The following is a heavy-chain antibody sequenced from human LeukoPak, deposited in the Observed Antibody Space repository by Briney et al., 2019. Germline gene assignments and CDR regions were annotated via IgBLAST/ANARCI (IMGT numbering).Heavy chain of an antibody. Sequence: ASVKVSCKASGYTFTGYYMHWVRRAPGQGLEWMGWINPNSGGTNYAQKFQGRVTMTRDTSISTAYMELSRLRSDDTAVYYCAREYCSSTSCYAGYYYYGMDVWGQGTTVTVSS. CDR1: GYTFTGYY. D-gene: IGHD2-2*01. J-gene: IGHJ6*02. V-gene: IGHV1-2*02. CDR3: AREYCSSTSCYAGYYYYGMDV. CDR2: INPNSGGT.